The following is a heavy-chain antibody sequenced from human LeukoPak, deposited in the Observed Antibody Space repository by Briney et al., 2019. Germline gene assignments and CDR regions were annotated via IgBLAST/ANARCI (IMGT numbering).Heavy chain of an antibody. CDR2: INSDGSST. V-gene: IGHV3-74*01. CDR1: GFTFSSYW. Sequence: GGSLRLSCAASGFTFSSYWMHWVRQAPGKGLVWVSRINSDGSSTSYADSVKGRFTISRDNAKNTLYLQMNSLRAEDTAVYYCARGLAYCGGGCYYYFDYWDQGTLVTVSS. J-gene: IGHJ4*02. CDR3: ARGLAYCGGGCYYYFDY. D-gene: IGHD2-21*02.